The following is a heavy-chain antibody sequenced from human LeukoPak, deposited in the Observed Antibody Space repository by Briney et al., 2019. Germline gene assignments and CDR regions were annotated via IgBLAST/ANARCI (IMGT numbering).Heavy chain of an antibody. V-gene: IGHV3-7*01. Sequence: PGGSLRLSCAASGFTFSSYWMSWVRQAPGKGLEWVANIKQDGSEKYYVDSVKGRFTISRDNAKNSLYLQMNSLRAEDTAVYYCARDNSSSWYTSPDYWGQGTLVTVSS. CDR3: ARDNSSSWYTSPDY. J-gene: IGHJ4*02. CDR1: GFTFSSYW. D-gene: IGHD6-13*01. CDR2: IKQDGSEK.